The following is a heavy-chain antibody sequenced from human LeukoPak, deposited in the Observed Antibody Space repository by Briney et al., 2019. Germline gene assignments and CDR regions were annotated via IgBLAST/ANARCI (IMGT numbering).Heavy chain of an antibody. Sequence: SETLCLTCAVYGGSFSGYYWSWIRQPPGEGLEWIGEINHSGSTNYNPSLKSRVTISVDTSKNQFSLKLSSVTAADTAVYYCARAYYDSSGYYGYWGQGTLVTVSS. V-gene: IGHV4-34*01. D-gene: IGHD3-22*01. CDR3: ARAYYDSSGYYGY. J-gene: IGHJ4*02. CDR2: INHSGST. CDR1: GGSFSGYY.